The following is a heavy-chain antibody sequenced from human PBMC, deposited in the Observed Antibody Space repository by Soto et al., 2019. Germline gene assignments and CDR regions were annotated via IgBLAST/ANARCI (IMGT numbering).Heavy chain of an antibody. CDR1: GGTFSSYT. Sequence: QVQLVQSGAEVKKPGSSVKVSCKASGGTFSSYTISWVRQAPGQGLEWMGRIIPILGIANYAQKFQGRVTITADKSTSTGYIELSRLKFEDTDVYYCAGGEVTDCFVHWGRGSLVT. CDR3: AGGEVTDCFVH. CDR2: IIPILGIA. V-gene: IGHV1-69*02. J-gene: IGHJ4*02. D-gene: IGHD2-21*02.